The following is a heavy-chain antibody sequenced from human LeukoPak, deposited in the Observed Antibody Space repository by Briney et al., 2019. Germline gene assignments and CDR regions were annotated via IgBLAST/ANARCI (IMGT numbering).Heavy chain of an antibody. CDR3: ARDPTVGATAPDY. CDR1: GYTFTGYY. Sequence: ASVKVSCKASGYTFTGYYMHWVRQAPGQGLEWMGWINPNSGGTNYAQKFQGRVTMTRDTSISTAYMELSRLRSDDTAVYYCARDPTVGATAPDYWGQGTLVTVSS. D-gene: IGHD1-26*01. CDR2: INPNSGGT. J-gene: IGHJ4*02. V-gene: IGHV1-2*02.